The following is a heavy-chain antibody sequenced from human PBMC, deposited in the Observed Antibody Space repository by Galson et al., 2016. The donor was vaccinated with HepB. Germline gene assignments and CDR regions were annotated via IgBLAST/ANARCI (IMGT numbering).Heavy chain of an antibody. CDR2: TYYRSKWYT. D-gene: IGHD6-13*01. CDR1: GDSVSSNSAA. Sequence: CAISGDSVSSNSAAWNWIRQSPSRGLEWLGRTYYRSKWYTDYAVSVKSRITINPDTSKNQFSLQLNSVAPEDTAMYYCARGPIAARPFDYWGQGTLVTVSS. CDR3: ARGPIAARPFDY. V-gene: IGHV6-1*01. J-gene: IGHJ4*02.